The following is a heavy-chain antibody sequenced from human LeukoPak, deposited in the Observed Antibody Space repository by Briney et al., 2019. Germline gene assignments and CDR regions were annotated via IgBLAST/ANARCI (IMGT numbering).Heavy chain of an antibody. CDR3: VRDGEGVAISVNYWFDP. J-gene: IGHJ5*02. CDR1: GFMFAKYD. Sequence: GASVKVSCTASGFMFAKYDINWVRQASGQRLEWMGWMNPNTGSTGYAQTFQGRVTMTRDTATSTAYMELRGLRSEDTAVYYCVRDGEGVAISVNYWFDPWGQGTLVTVSS. CDR2: MNPNTGST. D-gene: IGHD3-10*01. V-gene: IGHV1-8*01.